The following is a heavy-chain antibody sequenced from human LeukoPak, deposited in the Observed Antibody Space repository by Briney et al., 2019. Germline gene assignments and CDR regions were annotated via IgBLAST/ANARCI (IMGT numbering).Heavy chain of an antibody. CDR3: ARLTNWYFDY. V-gene: IGHV3-30-3*01. Sequence: GESLRLSCAASGFTFSNYAMHWVRQAPGKGLEWVAVFSYAGSNKYYADSVKGRFTISRDNSKNTLYLQIDSLRAEDTAVYYCARLTNWYFDYWGQGTLVTVSS. CDR2: FSYAGSNK. J-gene: IGHJ4*02. D-gene: IGHD3-9*01. CDR1: GFTFSNYA.